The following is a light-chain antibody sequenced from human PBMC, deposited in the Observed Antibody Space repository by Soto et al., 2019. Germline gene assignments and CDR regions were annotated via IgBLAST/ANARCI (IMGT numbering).Light chain of an antibody. CDR1: RSDVGGYEY. J-gene: IGLJ1*01. CDR2: EVT. CDR3: QSYDSSLSGYV. Sequence: QSVLTQPPSASGSLGQSVTISCTGTRSDVGGYEYVSWYQQHPGKAPKLMIYEVTKRPSGVPDRFSGSKSGNTASLTVSGLQAEDEADYYCQSYDSSLSGYVFGTGTKVTVL. V-gene: IGLV2-8*01.